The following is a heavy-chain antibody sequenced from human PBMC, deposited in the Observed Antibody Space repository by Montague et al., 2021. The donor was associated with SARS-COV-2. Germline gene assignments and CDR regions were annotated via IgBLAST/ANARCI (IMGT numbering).Heavy chain of an antibody. CDR1: VGSISSNNCY. V-gene: IGHV4-39*07. D-gene: IGHD3-22*01. Sequence: SETRSLTCTVSVGSISSNNCYWGWIRQPPRKALEWIGSIYYSGXTXYXXXXKXRVTMSVDTSENQFSLKLSSVTAADTAVYYCARDGFYYDRSGPSNFDYWGQGTLVTVSS. CDR3: ARDGFYYDRSGPSNFDY. CDR2: IYYSGXT. J-gene: IGHJ4*02.